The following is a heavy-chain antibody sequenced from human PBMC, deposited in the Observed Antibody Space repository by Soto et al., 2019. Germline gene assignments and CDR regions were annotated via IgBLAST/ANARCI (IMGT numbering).Heavy chain of an antibody. CDR3: ARESEDLTSNFDY. Sequence: GSLRLSCAASGFIFTRYSMNWVRQAPGKGLEWVSSISSTTNYTYYGDSMKGRFTISRDNAKNSLYLEMNSLRAEDTAVYYCARESEDLTSNFDYWGQGTLVTVSS. CDR2: ISSTTNYT. CDR1: GFIFTRYS. J-gene: IGHJ4*02. V-gene: IGHV3-21*06.